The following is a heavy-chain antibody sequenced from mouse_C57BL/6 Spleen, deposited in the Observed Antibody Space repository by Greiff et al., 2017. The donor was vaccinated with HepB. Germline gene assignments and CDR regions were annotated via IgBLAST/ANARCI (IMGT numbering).Heavy chain of an antibody. J-gene: IGHJ2*01. D-gene: IGHD1-1*01. CDR2: INPNNGGT. CDR3: ARVPITTVVGDY. CDR1: GYTFTDYN. V-gene: IGHV1-22*01. Sequence: VQLQQSGPELVKPGASVKMSCKASGYTFTDYNMHWVKQSHGKSLEWIGYINPNNGGTSYNQKFKGKATLTVNKSSSTAYMELRSLTSEDSAVYYCARVPITTVVGDYWGQGTTLTVSS.